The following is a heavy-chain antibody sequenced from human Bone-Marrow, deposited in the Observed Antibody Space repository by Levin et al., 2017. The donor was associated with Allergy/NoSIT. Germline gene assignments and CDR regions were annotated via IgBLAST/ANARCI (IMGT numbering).Heavy chain of an antibody. V-gene: IGHV4-59*08. Sequence: SQTLSLTCTVSGGSISSYYWSWIRQPPGKGLEWIGYIYYSGSTNYNPSLKSRVTISVDTSKNQFSLKLSSVTAADTAVYYCARHLAYYDILTGWGGAFDIWGQGTMVTVSS. D-gene: IGHD3-9*01. CDR1: GGSISSYY. CDR3: ARHLAYYDILTGWGGAFDI. CDR2: IYYSGST. J-gene: IGHJ3*02.